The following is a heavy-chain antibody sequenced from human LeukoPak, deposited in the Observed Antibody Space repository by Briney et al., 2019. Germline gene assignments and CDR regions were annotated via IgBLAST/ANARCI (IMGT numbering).Heavy chain of an antibody. D-gene: IGHD3-16*01. CDR2: AYYSGNT. J-gene: IGHJ4*02. V-gene: IGHV4-59*01. CDR3: TRGAGWLIDY. CDR1: GGSISSSY. Sequence: SETLSLTCTVSGGSISSSYWSWIRQPPGKGLEWIGYAYYSGNTNYNPSLKSRVTMSLDTSKNQFSLTLSSVTAADTAVYYCTRGAGWLIDYWGQGILVTVSS.